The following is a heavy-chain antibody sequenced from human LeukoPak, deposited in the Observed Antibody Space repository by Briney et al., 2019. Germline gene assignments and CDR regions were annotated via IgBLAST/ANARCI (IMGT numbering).Heavy chain of an antibody. Sequence: SETLSLTCAVYGESFSDYYWSWLRQPPREGLEWIGETSHSGSTNYNPSLKSRVTISVDTSKKQFSLRLTSVTAADTAVYYCAREGIIVAGGTWDYWGQGTLVTVSS. V-gene: IGHV4-34*01. CDR2: TSHSGST. CDR3: AREGIIVAGGTWDY. CDR1: GESFSDYY. D-gene: IGHD6-13*01. J-gene: IGHJ4*02.